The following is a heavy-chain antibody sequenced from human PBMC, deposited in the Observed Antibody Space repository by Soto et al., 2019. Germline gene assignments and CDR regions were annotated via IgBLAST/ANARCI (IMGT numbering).Heavy chain of an antibody. D-gene: IGHD3-10*01. J-gene: IGHJ6*02. CDR3: SRDSDYYGSGSYSRILSHYYLMDV. Sequence: GASVKVSCKASGVTFSSYAISWVRQAPGQGLEWMGGMIPIFGTANYAQKFQGRVTITADKCXSTAYMELSTLRSEDTAVYYCSRDSDYYGSGSYSRILSHYYLMDVWGQRSTVTVSS. V-gene: IGHV1-69*06. CDR1: GVTFSSYA. CDR2: MIPIFGTA.